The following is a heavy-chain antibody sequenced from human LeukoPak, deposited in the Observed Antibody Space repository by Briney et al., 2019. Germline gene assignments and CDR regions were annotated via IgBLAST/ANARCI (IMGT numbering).Heavy chain of an antibody. D-gene: IGHD3-10*01. Sequence: GGSLRLSCAASGFIFSNYAMQWVRQAPGMGLEWVAFIRYDGGNTYYADSVKGRFTISRDNSKNTMYLQMNSLNAEDTAVYYCARSQWFGELAWFDPWGQGTLVTVSS. J-gene: IGHJ5*02. CDR2: IRYDGGNT. CDR1: GFIFSNYA. CDR3: ARSQWFGELAWFDP. V-gene: IGHV3-30*02.